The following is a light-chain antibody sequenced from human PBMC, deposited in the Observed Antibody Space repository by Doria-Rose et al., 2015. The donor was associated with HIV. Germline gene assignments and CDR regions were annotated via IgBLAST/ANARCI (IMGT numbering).Light chain of an antibody. Sequence: DIQVTQSPESLGMSLGERATLNCKSNQGLLYTSNNYLAWYQQKPGQPPKLLIYWASTRQSGVPARFSGSGPGTDFTLTISSLEAEDVAVYYCQQYYDTPSFGPGTTVDIK. CDR1: QGLLYTSNNY. V-gene: IGKV4-1*01. J-gene: IGKJ3*01. CDR3: QQYYDTPS. CDR2: WAS.